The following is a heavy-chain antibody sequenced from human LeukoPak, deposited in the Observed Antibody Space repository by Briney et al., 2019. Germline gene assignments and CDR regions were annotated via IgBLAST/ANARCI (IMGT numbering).Heavy chain of an antibody. Sequence: GGSLRLSCAASGFTFSSYSMNWVRQAPGMGLEWVSSISSSSIYIYYADSVKGRFTISRDNAKNSLYLQMNSLRAEDTAVYYCARDTNYDILTGYYPDYWGQGTLVTVSS. CDR3: ARDTNYDILTGYYPDY. CDR1: GFTFSSYS. V-gene: IGHV3-21*01. D-gene: IGHD3-9*01. J-gene: IGHJ4*02. CDR2: ISSSSIYI.